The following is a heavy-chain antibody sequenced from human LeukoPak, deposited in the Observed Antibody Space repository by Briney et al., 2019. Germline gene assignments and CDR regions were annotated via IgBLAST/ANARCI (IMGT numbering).Heavy chain of an antibody. J-gene: IGHJ4*02. V-gene: IGHV3-7*03. CDR1: GFTFSSSW. CDR3: ARSIPYGTTWYGRSDY. Sequence: GGSLRLSCAASGFTFSSSWMHWVRQAPGKGLEWVANIKPDETTKFYVDSVKGRFTISRDNALNSLYLQMNSLRAEDTAIYYCARSIPYGTTWYGRSDYWGQGTLVTVSS. CDR2: IKPDETTK. D-gene: IGHD6-13*01.